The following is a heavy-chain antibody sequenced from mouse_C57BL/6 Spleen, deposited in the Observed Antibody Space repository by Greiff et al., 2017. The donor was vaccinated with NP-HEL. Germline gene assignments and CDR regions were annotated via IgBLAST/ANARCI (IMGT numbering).Heavy chain of an antibody. CDR3: ARGDDYDRGAWFAY. Sequence: QVQLQQPGAELVKPGASVKLSCKASGYTFTSYWMQWVKQRPGQGLEWIGEIDPSDSYTNYNQKFKGKATLTVDTSSSTAYMQLSSLTSEDSAVYYGARGDDYDRGAWFAYWGQGTLVTVSA. D-gene: IGHD2-4*01. J-gene: IGHJ3*01. V-gene: IGHV1-50*01. CDR2: IDPSDSYT. CDR1: GYTFTSYW.